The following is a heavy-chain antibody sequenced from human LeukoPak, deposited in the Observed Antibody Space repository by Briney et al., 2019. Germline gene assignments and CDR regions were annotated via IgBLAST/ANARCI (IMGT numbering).Heavy chain of an antibody. V-gene: IGHV3-21*01. Sequence: GGSLRLSCAASGFTFCSYTMNWVRQAPGKGLEWVSSISSSNTYIYYADSVKGRFTISRDNAKNSLYLQMNSLRAEDTAVYYCARGEIWFGESGGFDYWGQGTLVTVSS. CDR2: ISSSNTYI. J-gene: IGHJ4*02. CDR1: GFTFCSYT. CDR3: ARGEIWFGESGGFDY. D-gene: IGHD3-10*01.